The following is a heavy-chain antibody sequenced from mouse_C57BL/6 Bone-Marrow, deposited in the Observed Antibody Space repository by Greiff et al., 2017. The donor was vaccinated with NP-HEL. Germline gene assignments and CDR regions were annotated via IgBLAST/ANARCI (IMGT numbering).Heavy chain of an antibody. J-gene: IGHJ2*01. Sequence: EVKLMESGPGLVKPSQSLSLTCSVTGYSITSGYYWNWIRQFPGNKLEWMGYISYDGSNNYNPSLKNRISITRDTSKNQFFLKLNSVTTEDTATYYCARDPLLTGTVYYFDYWGQGTTLTVSS. V-gene: IGHV3-6*01. CDR2: ISYDGSN. D-gene: IGHD4-1*01. CDR3: ARDPLLTGTVYYFDY. CDR1: GYSITSGYY.